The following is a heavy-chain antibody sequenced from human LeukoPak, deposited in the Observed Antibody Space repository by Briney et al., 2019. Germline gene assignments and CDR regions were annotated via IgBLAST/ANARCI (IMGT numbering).Heavy chain of an antibody. D-gene: IGHD6-19*01. CDR3: AGTVVGAGYYFDS. Sequence: GGSLRLSCVASGFSFSSYGMHWVRQAPGKGLEWVTLISYDGRNKYYADSVKGRFTISRDNSKNTLYLRMNTLRADDMAVYYCAGTVVGAGYYFDSWGQGALVTVSS. J-gene: IGHJ4*02. V-gene: IGHV3-30-3*01. CDR1: GFSFSSYG. CDR2: ISYDGRNK.